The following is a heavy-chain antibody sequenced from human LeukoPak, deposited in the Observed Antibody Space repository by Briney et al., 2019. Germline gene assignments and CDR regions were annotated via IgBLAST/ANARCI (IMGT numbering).Heavy chain of an antibody. CDR3: ARDVG. CDR1: GFTFSSYE. CDR2: ISYDGSNK. J-gene: IGHJ4*02. Sequence: GGSLRLSCAASGFTFSSYEMNWVRQAPGKGLEWVAVISYDGSNKYYADSVRGRFTISRDNSKNTLYLQMNSLRAEDTAVYYCARDVGWGQGTLVTVSS. V-gene: IGHV3-30*04.